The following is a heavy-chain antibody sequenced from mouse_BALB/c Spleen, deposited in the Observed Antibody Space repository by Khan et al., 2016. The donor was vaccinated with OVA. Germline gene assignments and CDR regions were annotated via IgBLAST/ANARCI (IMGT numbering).Heavy chain of an antibody. CDR2: IHTETGEP. D-gene: IGHD2-3*01. CDR1: GYIFTDYS. J-gene: IGHJ1*01. Sequence: QIQLVQSGPELKKPGETVKISCKASGYIFTDYSMHWAKQAPGKGLKWMGWIHTETGEPTYADDFKGRFAFSLETSASTACLQINNLKNEDTATYFCARYDGYDGYFDVWGAGTTVTVSS. V-gene: IGHV9-2-1*01. CDR3: ARYDGYDGYFDV.